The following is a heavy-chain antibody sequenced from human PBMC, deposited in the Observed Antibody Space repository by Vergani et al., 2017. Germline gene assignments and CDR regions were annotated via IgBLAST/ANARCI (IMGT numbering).Heavy chain of an antibody. J-gene: IGHJ4*02. V-gene: IGHV4-34*01. CDR1: GGSFSGYY. CDR3: ARTAVVVAAIDY. Sequence: QVQLQQWGAGLLKPSETLSLTCAVYGGSFSGYYCSWIRQPPGKGLEWIGEINHSGSTNYNPSLKSRVTISVDTSKNQFSLKLSSVTAADTAVYYCARTAVVVAAIDYWGQGTLVTVSS. D-gene: IGHD2-15*01. CDR2: INHSGST.